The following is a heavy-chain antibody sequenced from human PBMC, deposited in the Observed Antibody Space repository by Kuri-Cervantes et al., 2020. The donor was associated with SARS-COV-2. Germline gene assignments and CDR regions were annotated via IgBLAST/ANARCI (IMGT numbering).Heavy chain of an antibody. J-gene: IGHJ4*02. CDR3: ARGLGYSYGRRSPQGDF. Sequence: SETLSLTCTVSGGSIRGGQYYWSWVRQPPGKGLEWIGYISYIGSTFYHPSLKSRVTISADTPKNQFSLKLTSVTAADTAVYFCARGLGYSYGRRSPQGDFWGQGILVTVSS. V-gene: IGHV4-30-4*08. CDR1: GGSIRGGQYY. D-gene: IGHD5-18*01. CDR2: ISYIGST.